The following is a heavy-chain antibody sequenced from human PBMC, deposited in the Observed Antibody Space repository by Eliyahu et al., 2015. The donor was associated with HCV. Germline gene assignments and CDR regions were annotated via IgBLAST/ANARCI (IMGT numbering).Heavy chain of an antibody. V-gene: IGHV1-69*06. CDR2: IIPIFGTA. Sequence: SSVKVSCKASGGTFSSYAISWVRQAPGQGLEWMGGIIPIFGTANYTQKFQGRVTITADKSTSTAYMELSSLRSEDTAVYYCATSRGETRYSGYGPSDYWGQGTLVTVSS. CDR3: ATSRGETRYSGYGPSDY. CDR1: GGTFSSYA. J-gene: IGHJ4*02. D-gene: IGHD5-12*01.